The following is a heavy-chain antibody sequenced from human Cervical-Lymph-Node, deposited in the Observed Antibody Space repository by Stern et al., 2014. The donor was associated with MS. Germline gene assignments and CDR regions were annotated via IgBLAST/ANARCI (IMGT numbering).Heavy chain of an antibody. Sequence: EVQLVESGAEVKKPGEPLKISCEGSGYSLANYWIAWVRQKPGEGLEWLGIIYPADSDTRYSPSFQGQVTMSADKSINPAYLHWSRLRASDTATYYCARSYVRYGSGSFRYWYAVDVWGQGTTVTVSS. D-gene: IGHD3-10*01. CDR3: ARSYVRYGSGSFRYWYAVDV. CDR1: GYSLANYW. V-gene: IGHV5-51*03. CDR2: IYPADSDT. J-gene: IGHJ6*02.